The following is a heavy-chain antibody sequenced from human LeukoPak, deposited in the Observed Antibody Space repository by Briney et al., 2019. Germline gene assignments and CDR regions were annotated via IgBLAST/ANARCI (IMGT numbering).Heavy chain of an antibody. D-gene: IGHD6-13*01. Sequence: PGGSLRLSCAASGFTFSSYAMSWVRQAPGKGLEWISAISGSGGSTYYADSVKGRFTISRDNSKNTLYLQMNSLRAEDTAVYYCAKTGTPWYYFDYWGQGTLVTVSS. CDR2: ISGSGGST. CDR1: GFTFSSYA. V-gene: IGHV3-23*01. CDR3: AKTGTPWYYFDY. J-gene: IGHJ4*02.